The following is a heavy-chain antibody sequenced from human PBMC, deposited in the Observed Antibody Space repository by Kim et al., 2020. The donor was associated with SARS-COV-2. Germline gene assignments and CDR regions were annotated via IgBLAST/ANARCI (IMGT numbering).Heavy chain of an antibody. CDR1: GGSISSSSYY. J-gene: IGHJ3*02. D-gene: IGHD3-9*01. CDR2: IYYSGST. Sequence: SETLSLTCTVSGGSISSSSYYWGWIRQPPGKGLEWIGSIYYSGSTYYNPSLKSRVTISVDTSKNQFSLKLSSVTAADTALYYCARQYDILTGYYTGAPAFDIWGQGTMLTVSS. CDR3: ARQYDILTGYYTGAPAFDI. V-gene: IGHV4-39*01.